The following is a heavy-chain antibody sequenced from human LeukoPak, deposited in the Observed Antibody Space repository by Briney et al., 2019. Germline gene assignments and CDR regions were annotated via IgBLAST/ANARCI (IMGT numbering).Heavy chain of an antibody. CDR3: ARDRGYYGSGSYPSKYYYGMDV. Sequence: SETLSLTCTVSGGSISSYYWSWIRQPPGKGQEWIGYIYYSGSTNYNPSLKSRVTISVDTSKNQFSLKLSSVTAADTAVYYCARDRGYYGSGSYPSKYYYGMDVWGQGTTVTVSS. J-gene: IGHJ6*02. D-gene: IGHD3-10*01. CDR1: GGSISSYY. CDR2: IYYSGST. V-gene: IGHV4-59*01.